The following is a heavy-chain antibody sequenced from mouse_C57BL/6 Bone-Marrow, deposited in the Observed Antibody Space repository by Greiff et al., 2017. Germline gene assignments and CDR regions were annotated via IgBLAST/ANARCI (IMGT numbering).Heavy chain of an antibody. Sequence: QVQLQQSGAELARPGASVKLSCKASGYTFTSYGISWVKQRTGQGLEWIGEIYPRSGNTYYNEKFKGKATLTADKSSSTAYMELRSLTSEDSAVHFCARSDYGAWFAYWGQGTLVTVSA. CDR2: IYPRSGNT. J-gene: IGHJ3*01. CDR1: GYTFTSYG. CDR3: ARSDYGAWFAY. D-gene: IGHD1-1*01. V-gene: IGHV1-81*01.